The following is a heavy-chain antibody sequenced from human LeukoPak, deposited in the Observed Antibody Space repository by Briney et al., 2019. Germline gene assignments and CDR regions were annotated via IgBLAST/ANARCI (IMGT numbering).Heavy chain of an antibody. CDR3: ARDGTVLWFGERTGFDY. D-gene: IGHD3-10*01. V-gene: IGHV4-4*07. CDR1: GGSISSYY. CDR2: IYTSGST. J-gene: IGHJ4*02. Sequence: PSETLSLTCTVSGGSISSYYWSWIRQPAGKGLEWIGRIYTSGSTNYNPSLKSRVTISVDTSKNQFSLKLSSVTAADTAVYYCARDGTVLWFGERTGFDYWGQGTLVTVSS.